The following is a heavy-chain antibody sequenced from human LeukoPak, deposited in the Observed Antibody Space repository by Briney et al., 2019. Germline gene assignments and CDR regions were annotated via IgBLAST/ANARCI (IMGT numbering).Heavy chain of an antibody. D-gene: IGHD2-15*01. V-gene: IGHV4-59*01. Sequence: SETLSLTCTVSGGSISNYYWSWIRQPPGKGLELIGYIYYSGSTNYNPSLKSRVTISVDTSKNQFSLKLSSVTAADTAVCYCARSPGGGFDIWGQGTMVTVSS. J-gene: IGHJ3*02. CDR3: ARSPGGGFDI. CDR1: GGSISNYY. CDR2: IYYSGST.